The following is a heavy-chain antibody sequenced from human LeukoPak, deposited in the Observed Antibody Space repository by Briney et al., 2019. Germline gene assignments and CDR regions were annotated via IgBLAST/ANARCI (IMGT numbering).Heavy chain of an antibody. D-gene: IGHD5-12*01. CDR1: GFTVSSNY. CDR2: IYSGGST. Sequence: GGSLRLSCAASGFTVSSNYMSWGRQAPGKGLEWVSVIYSGGSTYYADSVKGRFTISRDNSKNTLYLQMNSLRAEDTAVYYCARDLRGYSGYDYDYYYYMDVWGKGTTVTVSS. CDR3: ARDLRGYSGYDYDYYYYMDV. V-gene: IGHV3-53*01. J-gene: IGHJ6*03.